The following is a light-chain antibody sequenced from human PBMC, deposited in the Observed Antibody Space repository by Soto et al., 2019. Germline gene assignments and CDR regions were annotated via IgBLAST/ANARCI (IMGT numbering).Light chain of an antibody. CDR1: RGIGST. V-gene: IGKV3-15*01. CDR3: QHYGTWALA. CDR2: DTS. Sequence: VMTQSPATLSVSPGELATLSCRASRGIGSTLAWYPQKRGQTPRLLIYDTSTRATGVPGRFIGSRSGTEFTLTITSLQSEDFAIYYCQHYGTWALAFGGGTRVENK. J-gene: IGKJ4*01.